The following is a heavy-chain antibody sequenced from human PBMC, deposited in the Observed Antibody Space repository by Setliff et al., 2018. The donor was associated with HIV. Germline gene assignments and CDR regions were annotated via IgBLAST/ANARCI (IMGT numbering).Heavy chain of an antibody. CDR2: ISGDGETT. CDR1: GFTFSNYA. CDR3: TKERLGGFRVVVPASAFDI. Sequence: GGSLRLSCAVSGFTFSNYALSWVRQAPGKGLECVSVISGDGETTYYADSVKDRFTISRDNSKNTLFLQMNNLRAEDTAVYYCTKERLGGFRVVVPASAFDIWGQGTMVTVSS. V-gene: IGHV3-23*01. D-gene: IGHD2-2*01. J-gene: IGHJ3*02.